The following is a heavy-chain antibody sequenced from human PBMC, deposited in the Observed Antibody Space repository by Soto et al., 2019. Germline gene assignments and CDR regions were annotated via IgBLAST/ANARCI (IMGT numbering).Heavy chain of an antibody. CDR1: GFTFSRFA. CDR3: ARDGGFLLYYFDN. J-gene: IGHJ4*02. CDR2: SLYDGSNE. Sequence: QVQVVESGGGVVQPGRSLRLSCAASGFTFSRFAMHWVRQAPGKGLEWGAVSLYDGSNEHYADSVRGRFTISRDSSKNTVDLQMHSLRPEDTAVYYCARDGGFLLYYFDNWGPGTLVTVSS. V-gene: IGHV3-30-3*01. D-gene: IGHD2-15*01.